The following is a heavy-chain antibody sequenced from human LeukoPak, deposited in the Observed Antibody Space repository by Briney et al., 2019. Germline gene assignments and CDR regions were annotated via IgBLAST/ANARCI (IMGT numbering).Heavy chain of an antibody. V-gene: IGHV3-30*18. CDR2: ISYDGSNK. D-gene: IGHD4-17*01. J-gene: IGHJ4*02. CDR1: GFTFSRYG. CDR3: AKRSGNYGDYGGYFDY. Sequence: PGGSLRLSCAASGFTFSRYGMHWVRQPPGKGLEWVAVISYDGSNKYYADSVKGRFTISRDNSKNTLYLQMNSLRAEDTAVYYCAKRSGNYGDYGGYFDYWGQGTLVTVSS.